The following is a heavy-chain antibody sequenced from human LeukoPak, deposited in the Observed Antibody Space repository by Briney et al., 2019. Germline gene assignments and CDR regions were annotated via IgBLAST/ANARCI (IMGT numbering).Heavy chain of an antibody. CDR3: ARVAVASRPNWFDP. V-gene: IGHV1-46*01. Sequence: ASVKVSCKASGYIFTSYHIHWVRQAPRQGVEWVGMINPSSDGKSYAQRFQGRVTFTRDTSTSTAYMELRSLTSEDTAVYFCARVAVASRPNWFDPWGQGTLVTVSS. CDR1: GYIFTSYH. J-gene: IGHJ5*02. D-gene: IGHD6-6*01. CDR2: INPSSDGK.